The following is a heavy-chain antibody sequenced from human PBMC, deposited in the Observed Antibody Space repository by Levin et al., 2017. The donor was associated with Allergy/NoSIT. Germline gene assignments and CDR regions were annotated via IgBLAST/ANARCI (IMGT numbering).Heavy chain of an antibody. D-gene: IGHD3-22*01. V-gene: IGHV4-59*01. J-gene: IGHJ3*02. Sequence: SETLSLTCTVPGGSISSYYWSWIRQPPGKGLEWIGYIYYSGSTNYNPSLKSRVTISVDTSKNQFSLKLSSVTAADTAVYYCARVRRWYYDSSGYYLSGAFDIWGQGTMVTVSS. CDR2: IYYSGST. CDR3: ARVRRWYYDSSGYYLSGAFDI. CDR1: GGSISSYY.